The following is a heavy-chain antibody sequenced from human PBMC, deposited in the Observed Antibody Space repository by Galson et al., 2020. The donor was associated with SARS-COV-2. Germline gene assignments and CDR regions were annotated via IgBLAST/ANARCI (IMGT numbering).Heavy chain of an antibody. CDR1: GFTFSTAW. J-gene: IGHJ6*04. V-gene: IGHV3-15*01. Sequence: GESLKISCAVSGFTFSTAWMIWVRQAPGKGLEWVGRIKTRSDGETTDYGAPVKGRFIISRDDSKDTLYLHMNSLRTEDTAVYYCAIRFGGLGYMDVWGKGTTVTGSS. CDR3: AIRFGGLGYMDV. CDR2: IKTRSDGETT. D-gene: IGHD3-10*01.